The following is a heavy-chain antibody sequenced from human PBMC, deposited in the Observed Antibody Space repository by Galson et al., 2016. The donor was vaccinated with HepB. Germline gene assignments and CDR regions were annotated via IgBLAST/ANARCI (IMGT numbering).Heavy chain of an antibody. CDR2: IGTAGDT. J-gene: IGHJ6*02. V-gene: IGHV3-13*01. CDR1: GFTFSRYD. D-gene: IGHD1-14*01. Sequence: SLRLSCAASGFTFSRYDMHWVRHVTGKGLEWVSAIGTAGDTYYPGSVKGRFTISRENAKNSLYLQMNSLRDEDTAVYYCARDGGGTGGYYYYAGDVWGQGTTVTVSS. CDR3: ARDGGGTGGYYYYAGDV.